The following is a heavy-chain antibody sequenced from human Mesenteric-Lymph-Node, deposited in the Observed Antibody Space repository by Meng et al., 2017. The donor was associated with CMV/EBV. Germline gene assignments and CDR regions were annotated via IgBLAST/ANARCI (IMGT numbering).Heavy chain of an antibody. Sequence: TSEVAVGWIRQPPGKALEWLAVIYWDDDKRYHPSLNSRLTITKDTSKNQVVLTVTNLDPVDTATYYCAHITCSSTHCPTFFDFWGPGTLVTVSS. CDR1: TSEVA. CDR3: AHITCSSTHCPTFFDF. J-gene: IGHJ4*02. CDR2: IYWDDDK. D-gene: IGHD2-2*01. V-gene: IGHV2-5*02.